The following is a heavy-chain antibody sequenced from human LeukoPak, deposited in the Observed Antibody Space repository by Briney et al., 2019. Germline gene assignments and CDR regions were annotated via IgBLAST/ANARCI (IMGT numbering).Heavy chain of an antibody. CDR2: INPSGGST. D-gene: IGHD3-10*01. J-gene: IGHJ3*02. CDR1: GYTFTSYY. CDR3: ARDHYYGSGSYAKPNYAFDI. Sequence: ASVKVSCKASGYTFTSYYMHWVRQAPGQGLEWMGIINPSGGSTSYAQKFQGRVTMTRDTSTSTVYMELSSLRSEDTAVYYCARDHYYGSGSYAKPNYAFDIWGQGTMVTVSS. V-gene: IGHV1-46*01.